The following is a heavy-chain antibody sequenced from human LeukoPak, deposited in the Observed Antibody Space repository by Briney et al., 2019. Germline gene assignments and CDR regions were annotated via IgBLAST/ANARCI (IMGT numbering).Heavy chain of an antibody. J-gene: IGHJ2*01. CDR2: IYYSGST. V-gene: IGHV4-31*03. CDR3: ARDQYYYDSSGFDWYFDL. Sequence: SETLSLTCTVSGGSISSGGYYWSWIRQHPGKGLEWIGYIYYSGSTYYNPSLKSRVTISVDTSKNQSSLKLSSVTAADTAVYYCARDQYYYDSSGFDWYFDLWGRGTLVTVSS. D-gene: IGHD3-22*01. CDR1: GGSISSGGYY.